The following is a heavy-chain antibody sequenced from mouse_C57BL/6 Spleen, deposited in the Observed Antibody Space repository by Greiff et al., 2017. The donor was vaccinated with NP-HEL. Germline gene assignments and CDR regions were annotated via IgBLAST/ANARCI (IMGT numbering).Heavy chain of an antibody. CDR3: TRQATVWYFGV. V-gene: IGHV1-15*01. CDR1: GYTFTDYE. J-gene: IGHJ1*03. D-gene: IGHD3-2*02. CDR2: IDPETGGT. Sequence: QVQLQQSGAELVRPGASVTLSCKASGYTFTDYEMHWVKQTPVHGLEWIGAIDPETGGTAYNQKFKGKAILTADKSSSTAYQELRSLTSEDSAVYYCTRQATVWYFGVWGTGTTVTGSS.